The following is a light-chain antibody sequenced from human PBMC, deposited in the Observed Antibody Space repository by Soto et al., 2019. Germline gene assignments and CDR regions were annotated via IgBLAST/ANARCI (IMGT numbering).Light chain of an antibody. V-gene: IGKV1-5*03. Sequence: DIQMTQSPSTLSASVGDRVTITCRASQSISSWLAWYQQKPGKAPKLLIYKASSLESGVPSRFSGSGSGTEFTLTISSLRPDDFAAYYCQQYDSYSLTFGGGTKVEIK. J-gene: IGKJ4*01. CDR1: QSISSW. CDR3: QQYDSYSLT. CDR2: KAS.